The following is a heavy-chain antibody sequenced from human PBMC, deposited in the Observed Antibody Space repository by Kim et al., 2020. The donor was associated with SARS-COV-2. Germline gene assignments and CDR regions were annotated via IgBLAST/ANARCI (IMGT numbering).Heavy chain of an antibody. D-gene: IGHD3-16*02. CDR2: INTNTGNP. V-gene: IGHV7-4-1*02. Sequence: ASVKVSCKASGCTFTSYAMNWVRQAPGQGLEWMGWINTNTGNPTYAQGFTGRFVFSLDTSVSTAYLQISSLKAEDTAVYYCASLRLGELSLGLYNWFDPWGQGTLVTVSS. J-gene: IGHJ5*02. CDR3: ASLRLGELSLGLYNWFDP. CDR1: GCTFTSYA.